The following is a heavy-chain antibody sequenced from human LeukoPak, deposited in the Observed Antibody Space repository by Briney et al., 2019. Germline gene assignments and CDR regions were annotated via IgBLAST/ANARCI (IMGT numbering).Heavy chain of an antibody. Sequence: GGSLRLSCAASGFTFSSYSMNWVRQAPGKGLEWVSYISSSSSTIYYADSVKGRFTISRDNAKNSLYLQMNSLRAEDTAVYYCARAPSYYYDSSGYFLSNYYYYGMDVWGQGTTVTVSS. CDR3: ARAPSYYYDSSGYFLSNYYYYGMDV. V-gene: IGHV3-48*01. J-gene: IGHJ6*02. D-gene: IGHD3-22*01. CDR2: ISSSSSTI. CDR1: GFTFSSYS.